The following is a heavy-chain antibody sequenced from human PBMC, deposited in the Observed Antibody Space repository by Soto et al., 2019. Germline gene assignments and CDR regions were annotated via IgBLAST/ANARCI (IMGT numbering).Heavy chain of an antibody. Sequence: ASVKVSCKASGYTFTSYGISWVRQAPGQGLEWMGWISAYNGNTNYAQKLQGRVTMTTDTSTSTAYMELRSLRSDDTAVYYCARGSIVVVVALSGMDGWGQGTTVTVAS. J-gene: IGHJ6*02. CDR1: GYTFTSYG. CDR3: ARGSIVVVVALSGMDG. D-gene: IGHD2-15*01. V-gene: IGHV1-18*01. CDR2: ISAYNGNT.